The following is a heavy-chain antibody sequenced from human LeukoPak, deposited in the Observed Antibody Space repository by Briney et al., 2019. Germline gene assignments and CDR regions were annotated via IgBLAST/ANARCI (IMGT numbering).Heavy chain of an antibody. V-gene: IGHV4-59*08. CDR1: GGSISSYC. Sequence: SETLSLTCTVSGGSISSYCWSWIRQPPGKGLEWIGYIYYSGSTNYNPSLKSRVTISVDTSKNQFSLKLSSVTAADTAVYYCARQQYSSNPDYWGQGTLVTVSS. J-gene: IGHJ4*02. CDR2: IYYSGST. D-gene: IGHD6-13*01. CDR3: ARQQYSSNPDY.